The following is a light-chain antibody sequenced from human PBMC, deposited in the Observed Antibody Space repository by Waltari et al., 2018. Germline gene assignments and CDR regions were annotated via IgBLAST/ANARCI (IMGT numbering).Light chain of an antibody. CDR1: QSFTRY. J-gene: IGKJ1*01. CDR2: GAS. Sequence: EIVLTQSPGTLSLSPGERATLSCRASQSFTRYLAWYQHRPGQAPRLLIYGASTRAAGGADRFSGSGSGTDFSLTISRLEPEDFAVYYCQHYVSLPVTFGQGTRVEIK. CDR3: QHYVSLPVT. V-gene: IGKV3-20*01.